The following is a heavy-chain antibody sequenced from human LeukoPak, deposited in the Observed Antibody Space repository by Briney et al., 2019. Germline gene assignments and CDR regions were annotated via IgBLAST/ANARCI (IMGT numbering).Heavy chain of an antibody. CDR1: GGSISSSSYY. Sequence: SETLSLTCTVSGGSISSSSYYWGWIRQPPGKGLEWSGSIYYSGSTYYNPSLKSRVTISVDTSKNQFSLKLSSVTAADTAVYYCARGYDSSGIYYYYYYMDVWGKGTTVTVSS. V-gene: IGHV4-39*07. J-gene: IGHJ6*03. D-gene: IGHD3-22*01. CDR2: IYYSGST. CDR3: ARGYDSSGIYYYYYYMDV.